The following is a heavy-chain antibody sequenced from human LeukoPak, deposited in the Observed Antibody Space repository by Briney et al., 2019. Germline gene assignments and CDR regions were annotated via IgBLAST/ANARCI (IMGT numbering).Heavy chain of an antibody. Sequence: PSETLSLTCAVYGGSFSGYYWSWIRQPPGKGLEWIGEINHSGSTNYNPSLKSRVTISVDTSKNQFSLKLSSVTAADTAVYYCAKLYGTVRGVTFDYWGQGTLVTVSS. J-gene: IGHJ4*02. D-gene: IGHD3-10*01. V-gene: IGHV4-34*01. CDR3: AKLYGTVRGVTFDY. CDR1: GGSFSGYY. CDR2: INHSGST.